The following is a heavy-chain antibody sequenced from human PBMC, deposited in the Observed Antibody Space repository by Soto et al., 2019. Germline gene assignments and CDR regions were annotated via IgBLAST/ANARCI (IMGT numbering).Heavy chain of an antibody. V-gene: IGHV4-59*01. J-gene: IGHJ6*03. CDR1: GGSISSYY. D-gene: IGHD2-15*01. Sequence: SETLSLTCTVSGGSISSYYWSWIRQPPGKGLEWIGYIYYSGSTNYNPSLKSRVTISVDTSKNQFSLKLSSVTAADTAVYYCARGGPLGYCSGGSCSMDVWGKGTTVTVSS. CDR2: IYYSGST. CDR3: ARGGPLGYCSGGSCSMDV.